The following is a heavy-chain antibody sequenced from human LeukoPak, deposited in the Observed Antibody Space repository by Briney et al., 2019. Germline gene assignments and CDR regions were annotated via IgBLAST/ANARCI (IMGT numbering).Heavy chain of an antibody. CDR1: GFIFSYYG. J-gene: IGHJ2*01. CDR3: AKLEGYCSSSTCHGNWYFDR. Sequence: GGTLRLSCEASGFIFSYYGLNWVRQAPGKGLEWVSAISGSGGSTYYADTVKGRFTISKDNSKNTLYLQMNSLRAEDTAVYYCAKLEGYCSSSTCHGNWYFDRWGRGTLVTVSS. D-gene: IGHD2-2*01. V-gene: IGHV3-23*01. CDR2: ISGSGGST.